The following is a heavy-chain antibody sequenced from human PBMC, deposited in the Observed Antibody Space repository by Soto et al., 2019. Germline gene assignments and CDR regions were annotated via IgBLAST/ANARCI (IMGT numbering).Heavy chain of an antibody. Sequence: EVQLAESGGGLAQPGGSLRLSCAASGFTLSGYAMDWVRQAPGKGLEYVSGISSNGVGTYYANSVQGRFTISRDNSKNTVYRQMGSVRSEDVAVYYCARRARPDFYYMVVWGKGTTVTVSS. D-gene: IGHD6-6*01. CDR3: ARRARPDFYYMVV. J-gene: IGHJ6*03. CDR2: ISSNGVGT. V-gene: IGHV3-64*01. CDR1: GFTLSGYA.